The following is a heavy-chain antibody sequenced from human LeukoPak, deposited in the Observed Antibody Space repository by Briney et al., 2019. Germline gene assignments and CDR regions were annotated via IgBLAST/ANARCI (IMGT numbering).Heavy chain of an antibody. D-gene: IGHD6-13*01. J-gene: IGHJ4*02. CDR3: AKDRWGYIAAAGTYFDY. V-gene: IGHV3-23*01. CDR1: GFTFSSYA. CDR2: ISGSGGST. Sequence: GGSLRLPCAASGFTFSSYAMSWVRQAPGKGLEWVSAISGSGGSTYYADSVKGRFTISRDNSKNTLYLQMNSLRAEDTAVYYCAKDRWGYIAAAGTYFDYWGQGTLVTVSS.